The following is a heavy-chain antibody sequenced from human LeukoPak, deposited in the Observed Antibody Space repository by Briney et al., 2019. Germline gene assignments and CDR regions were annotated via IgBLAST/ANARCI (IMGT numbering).Heavy chain of an antibody. CDR1: GGSISSYY. J-gene: IGHJ4*02. V-gene: IGHV4-59*08. CDR2: IYYSGST. Sequence: PSETLSLTCTVSGGSISSYYWSWIRQPPGKGLEWIGYIYYSGSTNYNPSLRSRVTISVKTSKNQFSLKLSSVTAADTAVYYCTRDDILTGYLPGGYWGQGTLVTVSS. D-gene: IGHD3-9*01. CDR3: TRDDILTGYLPGGY.